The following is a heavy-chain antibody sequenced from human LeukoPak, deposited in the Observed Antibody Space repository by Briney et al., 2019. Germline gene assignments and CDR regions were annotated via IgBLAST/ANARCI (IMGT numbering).Heavy chain of an antibody. Sequence: AGGSLRLSCAASGFTFSSYSMNWVRQAPGKGLEWVSYISSSSSTIYYADSVKGRFTISRDNAKNSLYLQMNSLRAEDTAVYYCARDGDYDFWSRGYYYMDVWGKGTTVTVSS. D-gene: IGHD3-3*01. V-gene: IGHV3-48*01. CDR2: ISSSSSTI. CDR1: GFTFSSYS. J-gene: IGHJ6*03. CDR3: ARDGDYDFWSRGYYYMDV.